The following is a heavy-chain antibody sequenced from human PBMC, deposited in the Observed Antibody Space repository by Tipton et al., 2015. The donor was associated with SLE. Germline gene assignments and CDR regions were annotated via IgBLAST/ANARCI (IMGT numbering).Heavy chain of an antibody. V-gene: IGHV3-23*01. J-gene: IGHJ3*02. CDR3: AAITMIVVAQDAFDI. CDR1: GFTFSSYA. D-gene: IGHD3-22*01. CDR2: ISGSGGST. Sequence: SLRLSCAASGFTFSSYAMSWVRQAPGKGLEWVSAISGSGGSTYYADSVKGRFTISRDNSKNTLYLQMNSLRAEDTAVYYCAAITMIVVAQDAFDIWGQGTMVTVSS.